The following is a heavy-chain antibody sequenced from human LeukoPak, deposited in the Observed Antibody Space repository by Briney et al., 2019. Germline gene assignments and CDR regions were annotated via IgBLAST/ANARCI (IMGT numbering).Heavy chain of an antibody. CDR3: ARGYGSGSYTAYYYYYGMDV. D-gene: IGHD3-10*01. Sequence: SETLSLTCAVYGGSFSGYYWSWIRQPPGKGLEWIGEINHSGSTNYNPSLKSRVTISVDTSKNQFSLKLSSVTAADTAVYYCARGYGSGSYTAYYYYYGMDVWGQGTTVTVSS. J-gene: IGHJ6*02. CDR2: INHSGST. V-gene: IGHV4-34*01. CDR1: GGSFSGYY.